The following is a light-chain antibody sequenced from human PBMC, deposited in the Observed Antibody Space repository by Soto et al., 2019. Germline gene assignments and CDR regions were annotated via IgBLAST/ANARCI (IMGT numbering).Light chain of an antibody. J-gene: IGLJ3*02. Sequence: QSVLTQPPSASGTPGQRVTISCSGSSSNIGSNYVYWYQQLPATAPKLLIYRNNQRPSGVPDRFSGSKSGTSASLAISGLRSEDEDDYYCAAWYDSLSGQVFGGGTKLTVL. CDR1: SSNIGSNY. CDR2: RNN. CDR3: AAWYDSLSGQV. V-gene: IGLV1-47*01.